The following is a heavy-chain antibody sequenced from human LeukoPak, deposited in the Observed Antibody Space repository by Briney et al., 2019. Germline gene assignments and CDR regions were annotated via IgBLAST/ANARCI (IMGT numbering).Heavy chain of an antibody. D-gene: IGHD5-18*01. CDR1: GGSFSRYA. V-gene: IGHV1-69*05. CDR2: IIGIFGTV. J-gene: IGHJ3*02. Sequence: SVKVSCKASGGSFSRYAISWVRQAPGQGLEWMGGIIGIFGTVNYAQKFQGRVTITTDESTSTAYMELSSLTSEDSAVYYCTRESSYGLTGGAFDIWGQGTMVTVSS. CDR3: TRESSYGLTGGAFDI.